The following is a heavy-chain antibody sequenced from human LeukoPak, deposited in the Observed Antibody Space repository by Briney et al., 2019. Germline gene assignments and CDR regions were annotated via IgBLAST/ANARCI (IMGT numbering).Heavy chain of an antibody. D-gene: IGHD4-23*01. CDR2: ITGTSGRT. V-gene: IGHV3-23*01. Sequence: GGSLRLSCAASGFTFSSYAMAWVRQAPGKGLEWVSLITGTSGRTYYAASVKGRFTISRDNSKNTLYLQMNSLRGEDTAVYYCAKSDYGGNSFDYWGQGTLVTVSS. CDR3: AKSDYGGNSFDY. J-gene: IGHJ4*02. CDR1: GFTFSSYA.